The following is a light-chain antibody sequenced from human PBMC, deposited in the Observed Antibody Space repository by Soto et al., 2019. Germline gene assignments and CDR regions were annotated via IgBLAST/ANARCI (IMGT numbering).Light chain of an antibody. Sequence: DIQMTQSPSTVSASVGDTVIITCRASQTIRQWSAWYQQRPGKAPNLLIYDASSLESGVPSRFSGSGSGTEFTLTITNLQPDDFATYYCHQYDTDSTFGPGTKVDIK. CDR1: QTIRQW. V-gene: IGKV1-5*01. J-gene: IGKJ1*01. CDR2: DAS. CDR3: HQYDTDST.